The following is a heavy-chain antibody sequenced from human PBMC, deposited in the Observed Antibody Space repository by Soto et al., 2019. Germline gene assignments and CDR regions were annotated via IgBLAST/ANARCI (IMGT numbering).Heavy chain of an antibody. D-gene: IGHD2-8*02. CDR2: ISWDGGSA. CDR3: TKAGCTGLSPFDS. V-gene: IGHV3-43*01. CDR1: GFTFDDYT. Sequence: EVQLVESGGVVVQPGGSLRLSCAASGFTFDDYTMHWVRQPPGKGLEWVSLISWDGGSAYYADSVKRRFTVSRDNSKNSLFLQMKSLRSEDTAVYYCTKAGCTGLSPFDSWGQGTLVTVSS. J-gene: IGHJ4*02.